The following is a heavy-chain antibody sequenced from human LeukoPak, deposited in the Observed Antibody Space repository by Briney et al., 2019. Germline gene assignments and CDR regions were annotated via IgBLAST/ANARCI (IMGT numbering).Heavy chain of an antibody. CDR1: GGTFSSYA. Sequence: GASVKVSCKASGGTFSSYAISWVRQAPGQGLEWMGWINPNSGGTNYAQKFQGRVTMTRDTSISTAYMELSRLRSDDTAVYYCARVRGHMDVWGQGTTVTVSS. J-gene: IGHJ6*02. CDR2: INPNSGGT. D-gene: IGHD3-10*01. V-gene: IGHV1-2*02. CDR3: ARVRGHMDV.